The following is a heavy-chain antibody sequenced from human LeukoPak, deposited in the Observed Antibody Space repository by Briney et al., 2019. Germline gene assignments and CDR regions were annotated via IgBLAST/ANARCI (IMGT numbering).Heavy chain of an antibody. D-gene: IGHD6-13*01. J-gene: IGHJ4*02. CDR2: INPNGGGT. CDR1: GYTFTGYY. V-gene: IGHV1-2*02. Sequence: ASVKVSCKASGYTFTGYYMHWVRQAPGQGLEWMGWINPNGGGTNYAQKFQGRVTMTRDTSISTAYMELSRLRSDDTAVYYCARDRGGIALYYFDYWGQGTLVTVSS. CDR3: ARDRGGIALYYFDY.